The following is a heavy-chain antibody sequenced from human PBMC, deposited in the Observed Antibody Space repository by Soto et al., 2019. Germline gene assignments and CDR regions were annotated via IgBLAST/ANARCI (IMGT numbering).Heavy chain of an antibody. Sequence: ASVKVSCKASGYTFFSYGISWVRQAPGQGLEWMGWISPYNGDTNYALSLQGRVSMTTDTSTSTAYMELRSLKSDDTAVYYCARALRTLSNSKFSVSTMDNSGQGTLLTLSS. J-gene: IGHJ4*02. CDR3: ARALRTLSNSKFSVSTMDN. CDR1: GYTFFSYG. CDR2: ISPYNGDT. D-gene: IGHD2-2*01. V-gene: IGHV1-18*01.